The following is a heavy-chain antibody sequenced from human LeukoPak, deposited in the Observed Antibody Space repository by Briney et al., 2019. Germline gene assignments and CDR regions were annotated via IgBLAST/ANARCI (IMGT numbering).Heavy chain of an antibody. CDR3: ATAGCSSTSCYVGEFGY. CDR2: FDPEDGET. V-gene: IGHV1-24*01. CDR1: GYTLTELS. Sequence: ASVKVSCKVSGYTLTELSMHWVRQAPGKGLEWMGGFDPEDGETIYAQKFQGRVTMTEDTSTDTAYMELSSLRSEDTAVYYCATAGCSSTSCYVGEFGYWGQGTLVTVSS. D-gene: IGHD2-2*01. J-gene: IGHJ4*02.